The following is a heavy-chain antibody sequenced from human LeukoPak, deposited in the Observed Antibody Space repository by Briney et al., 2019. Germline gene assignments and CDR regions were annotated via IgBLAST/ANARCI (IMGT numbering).Heavy chain of an antibody. Sequence: SETLSLTCTVSGGSISSSSYYWGWIRQPPGKGLEWIGSIYYSGSTYYNPSLKSRVTISVDTSKNQFSLKLSSVTAADTAVYYCARSNYYDSSGYRSGNWYFDLWGRGTLVTVSS. J-gene: IGHJ2*01. CDR3: ARSNYYDSSGYRSGNWYFDL. CDR2: IYYSGST. CDR1: GGSISSSSYY. D-gene: IGHD3-22*01. V-gene: IGHV4-39*07.